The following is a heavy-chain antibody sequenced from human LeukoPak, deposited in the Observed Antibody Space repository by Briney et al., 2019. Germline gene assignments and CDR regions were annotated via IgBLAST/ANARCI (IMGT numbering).Heavy chain of an antibody. D-gene: IGHD2-8*01. CDR3: STDPRLLIY. Sequence: GGSLRLSCVVSGFSFSDSYMTWIRQTPGKGLESLAYISGSGHDIYYTDSVKGRFTISRGNAKDPLYLQMNGLRPEDTALYYCSTDPRLLIYWGHGTLVTVSS. CDR2: ISGSGHDI. J-gene: IGHJ4*03. V-gene: IGHV3-11*01. CDR1: GFSFSDSY.